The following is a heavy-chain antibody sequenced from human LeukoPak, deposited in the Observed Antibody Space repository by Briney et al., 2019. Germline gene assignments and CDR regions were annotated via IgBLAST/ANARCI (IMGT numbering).Heavy chain of an antibody. Sequence: GESLKISCRGSGHIFSNYWIAWVRQMPGRGLEWMGIIYPGDSDTRYSPSFQGQVTISADRAISTAYLQWSGLKTSDSAIYYCAGAYYGLVSYPPYNWLDPWGQGTLVTVSS. V-gene: IGHV5-51*01. CDR2: IYPGDSDT. J-gene: IGHJ5*02. D-gene: IGHD3-10*01. CDR3: AGAYYGLVSYPPYNWLDP. CDR1: GHIFSNYW.